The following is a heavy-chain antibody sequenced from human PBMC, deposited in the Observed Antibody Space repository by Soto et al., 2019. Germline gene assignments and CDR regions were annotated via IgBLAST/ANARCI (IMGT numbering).Heavy chain of an antibody. CDR2: IYPGDSDT. CDR1: GYSFTSYW. CDR3: ARLSALVGELLPYYFDY. V-gene: IGHV5-51*01. Sequence: PGESLKISCQASGYSFTSYWIGWVRQMPGKGLEWMGIIYPGDSDTRYSPSFQGRVTISADKSISTAYLQWSSLKASDTAMYYCARLSALVGELLPYYFDYWGQGTLVTVSS. D-gene: IGHD3-10*01. J-gene: IGHJ4*02.